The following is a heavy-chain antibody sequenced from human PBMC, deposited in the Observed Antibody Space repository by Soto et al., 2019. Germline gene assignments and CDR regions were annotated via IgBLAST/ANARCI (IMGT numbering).Heavy chain of an antibody. D-gene: IGHD3-10*01. V-gene: IGHV4-59*01. J-gene: IGHJ5*02. Sequence: PGKGLEWIGYIYYSGSTNYTPSLKSRVTISVDTSKNQFSLKLSSVTAADTAVYYCARIEYGSGSYWFDPWGQGTLVTVS. CDR3: ARIEYGSGSYWFDP. CDR2: IYYSGST.